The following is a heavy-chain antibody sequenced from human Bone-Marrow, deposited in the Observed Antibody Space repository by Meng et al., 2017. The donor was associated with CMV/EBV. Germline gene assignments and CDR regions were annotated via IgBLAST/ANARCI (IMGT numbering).Heavy chain of an antibody. V-gene: IGHV4-39*01. CDR2: LYFSGST. CDR1: GGSISGSSYY. D-gene: IGHD3-22*01. J-gene: IGHJ4*02. CDR3: ARHFRSSRFSSGYFDY. Sequence: ESLKISCTVSGGSISGSSYYWGWSRQPPGKGLEWIGSLYFSGSTYYNPSLKSRLTISADTSRNQFSLKLSSVTAADTAVYYCARHFRSSRFSSGYFDYWGQGTLVTVSS.